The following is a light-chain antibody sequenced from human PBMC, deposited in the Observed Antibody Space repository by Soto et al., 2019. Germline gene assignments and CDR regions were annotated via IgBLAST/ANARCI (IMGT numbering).Light chain of an antibody. CDR2: GAS. J-gene: IGKJ1*01. CDR1: QSVGRN. V-gene: IGKV3-15*01. Sequence: EVVMTQSPVTLSVSPGERATLSCRASQSVGRNLAWYQEKPGQAPRLLVYGASTRATGIPARFSGSGSGTEFTLTISSLQSEDFAVYYCQQYNNWPRTFGQGTKVEIK. CDR3: QQYNNWPRT.